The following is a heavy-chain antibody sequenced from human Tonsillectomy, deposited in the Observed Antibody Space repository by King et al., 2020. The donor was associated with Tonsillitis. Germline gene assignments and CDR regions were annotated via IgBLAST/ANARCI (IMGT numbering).Heavy chain of an antibody. V-gene: IGHV4-31*03. J-gene: IGHJ4*02. CDR3: ARVPREGPTVDSYYFDY. CDR2: IYYSGST. D-gene: IGHD1-26*01. Sequence: VQLQESGPGLVKPSQTLSLTCTVSGGSISSGDYYWSWIRQHPGKGLEWIGYIYYSGSTYCNPSLKSRVTTSIDTSKNHFSLKLSSVTAADTAVYYCARVPREGPTVDSYYFDYWGQGTLVTVSS. CDR1: GGSISSGDYY.